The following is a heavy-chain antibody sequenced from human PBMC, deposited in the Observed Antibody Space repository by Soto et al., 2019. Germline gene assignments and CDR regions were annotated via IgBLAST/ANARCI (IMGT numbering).Heavy chain of an antibody. V-gene: IGHV3-7*01. CDR1: GFTFSSYW. CDR3: ARDPYYGSGSYYNI. Sequence: GGSLRLSCAASGFTFSSYWMSWVRQAPGKGLEWMANIKQDGSVKYYVDSVKGRFTISRDNAKNSLYLQMNSLRAEDTAVYYCARDPYYGSGSYYNIWGQGTLVTVSS. J-gene: IGHJ4*02. CDR2: IKQDGSVK. D-gene: IGHD3-10*01.